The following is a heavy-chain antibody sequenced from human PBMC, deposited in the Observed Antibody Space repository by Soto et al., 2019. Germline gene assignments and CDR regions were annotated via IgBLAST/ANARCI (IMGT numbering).Heavy chain of an antibody. J-gene: IGHJ5*02. CDR3: ARGVVVVAASQLGWFDP. V-gene: IGHV3-48*03. D-gene: IGHD2-15*01. CDR2: ISSSGSTI. CDR1: GFTFSSYE. Sequence: LRLSCAASGFTFSSYEMNWVRQAPGKGLEWVSYISSSGSTIYYADSVKGRFTISRDNAKNSLYLQMNSLRSEDTAVYYCARGVVVVAASQLGWFDPWGQGTLVTVSS.